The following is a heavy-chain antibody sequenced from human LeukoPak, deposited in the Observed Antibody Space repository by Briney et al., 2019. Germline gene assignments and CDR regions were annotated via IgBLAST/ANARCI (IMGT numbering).Heavy chain of an antibody. V-gene: IGHV4-39*07. J-gene: IGHJ4*02. CDR3: ARGWLTLDY. Sequence: PSETLSLTCTVSGGSISSSSYYWGWIRQPPGKGLEWIGSIYYSGSTYYNPSLKSRVTISVDTSKNQFSLKLSSVTAADTAVYYCARGWLTLDYWGQGTLVTVSS. CDR2: IYYSGST. CDR1: GGSISSSSYY. D-gene: IGHD4/OR15-4a*01.